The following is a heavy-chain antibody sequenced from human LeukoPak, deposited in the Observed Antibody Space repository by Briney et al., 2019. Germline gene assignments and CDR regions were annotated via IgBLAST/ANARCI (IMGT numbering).Heavy chain of an antibody. Sequence: GGSLRLSCAASGFTFSSYAMSWVRQAPGKGLEWVSAISGSGGSTYYAASVKGRFTISRDNSKNTLYLQMNSLRAEDRALYYCAKHIAVAVRYFAYWGQGPVVTVSS. V-gene: IGHV3-23*01. D-gene: IGHD6-19*01. CDR3: AKHIAVAVRYFAY. J-gene: IGHJ4*02. CDR2: ISGSGGST. CDR1: GFTFSSYA.